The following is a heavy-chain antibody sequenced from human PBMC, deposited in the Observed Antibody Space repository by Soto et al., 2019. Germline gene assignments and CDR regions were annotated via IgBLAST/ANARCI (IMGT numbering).Heavy chain of an antibody. CDR2: INPNSGGT. V-gene: IGHV1-2*02. CDR1: GYTFTGYY. CDR3: ARGGCTSCYSSKYYYGMDV. D-gene: IGHD2-2*01. J-gene: IGHJ6*02. Sequence: QVQLVQSGAEVKKPGASVKVSCKASGYTFTGYYMHWVRQAPGQGLKWMGWINPNSGGTNYAQKFQGRVTMTRDTSISTAYMELSRLRSDDTAVYYCARGGCTSCYSSKYYYGMDVWGQGTTVTVSS.